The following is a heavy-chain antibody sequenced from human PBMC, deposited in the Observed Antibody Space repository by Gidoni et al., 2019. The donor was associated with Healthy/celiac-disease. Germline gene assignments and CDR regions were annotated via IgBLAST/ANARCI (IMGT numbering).Heavy chain of an antibody. J-gene: IGHJ4*02. CDR3: ARQHRKLRYCGGDCYSGAY. CDR2: ISSSGSTI. Sequence: EVQLVESGGGLVQPGGSLRLSCAAYGFTFSSYEMNWVRQAPGKGLEWVSYISSSGSTIYYADSVKGRFTISRDNAKNSLYLQMNSLRAEDTAVYYCARQHRKLRYCGGDCYSGAYWGQGTLVTVSS. V-gene: IGHV3-48*03. D-gene: IGHD2-21*01. CDR1: GFTFSSYE.